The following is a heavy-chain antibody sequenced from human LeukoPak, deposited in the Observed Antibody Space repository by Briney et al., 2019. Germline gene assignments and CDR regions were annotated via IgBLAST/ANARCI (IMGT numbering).Heavy chain of an antibody. J-gene: IGHJ4*02. D-gene: IGHD6-19*01. Sequence: GGSLRLSCVASEFTFSSHAMNWVRQAPGKGLEWVSSISGGGESTYYADSVKGRFTVSRDNSKNTLYLQINSLRGEDTAVYYCAKGKYSSGAVPDYWGQGTLVTVSS. CDR3: AKGKYSSGAVPDY. CDR1: EFTFSSHA. V-gene: IGHV3-23*01. CDR2: ISGGGEST.